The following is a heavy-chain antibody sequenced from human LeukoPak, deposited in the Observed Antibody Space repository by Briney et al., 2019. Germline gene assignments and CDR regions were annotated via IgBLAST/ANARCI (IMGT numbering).Heavy chain of an antibody. CDR1: GDSITSSY. CDR3: ARHPFSNPFDF. D-gene: IGHD1-14*01. CDR2: VYYTGNT. J-gene: IGHJ4*02. V-gene: IGHV4-59*08. Sequence: PSETLSLTCTVSGDSITSSYWSWIRQPPGKGLEWIGYVYYTGNTDYNPSLRSRVAVSLDTSKSHFTLSLRSVTAADTAVHYCARHPFSNPFDFWGRGILVTVSS.